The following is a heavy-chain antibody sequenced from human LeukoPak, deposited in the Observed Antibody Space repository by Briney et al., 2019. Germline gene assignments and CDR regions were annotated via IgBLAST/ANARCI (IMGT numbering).Heavy chain of an antibody. CDR1: GFTFSSYS. Sequence: GGSLRLSCAASGFTFSSYSMNWVRQAPGKGLEWVSYISSSSSTISYADSVKGRFTISRDNAKNSLYLQMNSLRAEDTAVYYCLRDTLYDSGSYPYFQHWGQGTLVTVSS. CDR2: ISSSSSTI. D-gene: IGHD3-10*01. V-gene: IGHV3-48*01. CDR3: LRDTLYDSGSYPYFQH. J-gene: IGHJ1*01.